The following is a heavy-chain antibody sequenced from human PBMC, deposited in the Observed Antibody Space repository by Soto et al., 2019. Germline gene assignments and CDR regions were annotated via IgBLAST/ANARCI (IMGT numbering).Heavy chain of an antibody. Sequence: ASVKVSCKASGGTFSSYAITWVRQAPGQGLEWMGGIIPIFGTADYAQKFQGRVTITADESTSTAYLELSSLRSEDTAVYYCARPSYYYDISGYAFDSWGQGTLVTSPQ. V-gene: IGHV1-69*13. CDR3: ARPSYYYDISGYAFDS. CDR1: GGTFSSYA. D-gene: IGHD3-22*01. CDR2: IIPIFGTA. J-gene: IGHJ4*02.